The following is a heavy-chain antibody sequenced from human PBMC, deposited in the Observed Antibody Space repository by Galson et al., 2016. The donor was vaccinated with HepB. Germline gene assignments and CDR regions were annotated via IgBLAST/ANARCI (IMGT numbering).Heavy chain of an antibody. Sequence: SLRLSCAASGFTFSNYAMHWVRQAPGKGLEWVAVISYDGSTTYYADSVKGRFTISRDNSKNTLYLQMNSLRAEDTAVYYCARAIAVADPFDYWGPGTLVSVSS. CDR3: ARAIAVADPFDY. J-gene: IGHJ4*02. CDR2: ISYDGSTT. V-gene: IGHV3-30-3*01. D-gene: IGHD6-19*01. CDR1: GFTFSNYA.